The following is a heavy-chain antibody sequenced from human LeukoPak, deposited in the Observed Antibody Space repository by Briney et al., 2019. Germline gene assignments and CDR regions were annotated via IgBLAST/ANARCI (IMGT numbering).Heavy chain of an antibody. CDR3: ARVAAYYYDSSGYADY. Sequence: SETLSLTCAVCGGSFSVYYWSWIRQPPGKGLEWIGEINHSGSTNYNPSLKSRVTISVDTSKNQFSLKLSSVTAADTAVYYCARVAAYYYDSSGYADYWGQGTLVTVSS. CDR2: INHSGST. J-gene: IGHJ4*02. V-gene: IGHV4-34*01. D-gene: IGHD3-22*01. CDR1: GGSFSVYY.